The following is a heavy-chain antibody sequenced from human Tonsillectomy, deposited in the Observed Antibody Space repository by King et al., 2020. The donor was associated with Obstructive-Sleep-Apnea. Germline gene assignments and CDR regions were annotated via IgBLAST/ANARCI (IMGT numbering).Heavy chain of an antibody. CDR3: AREYCSGGSCSLAY. CDR1: GDSISSGDYY. CDR2: IYNSGNS. J-gene: IGHJ4*02. V-gene: IGHV4-30-4*01. Sequence: VQLQESGPGLVKPSQTLSLTCTVSGDSISSGDYYWSWIRQPPGKGLEWIGYIYNSGNSYYNPSLKSRVTISVDTSKNKFSLKLSSVTAADTAVYYCAREYCSGGSCSLAYWGQGTLVTVSS. D-gene: IGHD2-15*01.